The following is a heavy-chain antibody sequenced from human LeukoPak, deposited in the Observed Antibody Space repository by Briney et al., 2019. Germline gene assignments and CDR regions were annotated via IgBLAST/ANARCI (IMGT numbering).Heavy chain of an antibody. Sequence: SSETLSLTCTVSGGSISSYYWSWIRQPAGKGLEWIGRIYTSGSTNYNPSLKSRVTMSVDTSKNQFSLKLSSVTAADTAVYYCARGGGPYGDYLSRNWFDPWGQGTLVTVSP. CDR3: ARGGGPYGDYLSRNWFDP. J-gene: IGHJ5*02. D-gene: IGHD4-17*01. CDR2: IYTSGST. CDR1: GGSISSYY. V-gene: IGHV4-4*07.